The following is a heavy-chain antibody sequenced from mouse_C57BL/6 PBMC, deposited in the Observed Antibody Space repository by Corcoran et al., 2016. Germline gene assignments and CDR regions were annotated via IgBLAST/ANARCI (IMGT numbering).Heavy chain of an antibody. CDR3: AGGFPYAMDY. Sequence: EVQLQQSGPELVKPGASVKISCKASGYTFTDYYMNWVKQSHGKSLEWIGDINPNNGGTSYNQKFKGKATLTVDKSSSTAYMELRSLTSVDSAVYYCAGGFPYAMDYWGQGTSVTVSS. V-gene: IGHV1-26*01. CDR2: INPNNGGT. CDR1: GYTFTDYY. J-gene: IGHJ4*01.